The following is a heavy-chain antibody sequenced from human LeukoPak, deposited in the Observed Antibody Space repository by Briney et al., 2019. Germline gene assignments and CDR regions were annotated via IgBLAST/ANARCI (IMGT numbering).Heavy chain of an antibody. Sequence: GGSLRLSCAASGFTFSSYAMSWVRQAPGKGLEWVSAISGSGGSTYYADSVKGRFTISRDNSKNTLYLRMNSLRAEDTAVYYCAKGAGVNDFWSGYYNGEQDAFDIWGQGTMVTVSS. CDR2: ISGSGGST. V-gene: IGHV3-23*01. D-gene: IGHD3-3*01. J-gene: IGHJ3*02. CDR1: GFTFSSYA. CDR3: AKGAGVNDFWSGYYNGEQDAFDI.